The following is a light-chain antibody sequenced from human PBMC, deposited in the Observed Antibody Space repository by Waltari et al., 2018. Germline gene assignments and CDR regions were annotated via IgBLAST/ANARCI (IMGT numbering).Light chain of an antibody. Sequence: EIVLTQSPGTLSLSPGETATLSCRASQSVTSNYLAWYKQKPGQAPRLLISGASSRATGIPDRFSGSGSGTHFTLTISRLETEDFAVYHCQQYGSSPWTFGQGTKVEIK. CDR3: QQYGSSPWT. CDR2: GAS. CDR1: QSVTSNY. V-gene: IGKV3-20*01. J-gene: IGKJ1*01.